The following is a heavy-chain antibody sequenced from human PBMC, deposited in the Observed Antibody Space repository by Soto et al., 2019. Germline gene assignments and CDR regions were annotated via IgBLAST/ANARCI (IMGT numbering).Heavy chain of an antibody. D-gene: IGHD2-8*01. CDR1: GGSISSSSYY. CDR2: IYYSGST. J-gene: IGHJ6*02. CDR3: ARSMGYYYYGMDV. V-gene: IGHV4-39*01. Sequence: SETLSLTCTVSGGSISSSSYYWGWIRQPPGKGLEWIGSIYYSGSTYYNPSLKSRVTISVDTSKNQFSLKLSSVTAADTAVYYCARSMGYYYYGMDVWGQGTTVTVSS.